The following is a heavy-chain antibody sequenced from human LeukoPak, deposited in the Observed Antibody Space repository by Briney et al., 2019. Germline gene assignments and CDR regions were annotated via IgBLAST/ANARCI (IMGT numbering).Heavy chain of an antibody. Sequence: GGSLRLSCTVSGFTVSSNSMSWVRQAPGKGLEWVSFIYSGGNTHYSDSVKGRFTISRDNSKNTLYLQMNSLRAEDTAVYYCARGAGGWTMISWFDPWGQGTLVTVSS. CDR1: GFTVSSNS. J-gene: IGHJ5*02. D-gene: IGHD3-22*01. CDR3: ARGAGGWTMISWFDP. CDR2: IYSGGNT. V-gene: IGHV3-53*05.